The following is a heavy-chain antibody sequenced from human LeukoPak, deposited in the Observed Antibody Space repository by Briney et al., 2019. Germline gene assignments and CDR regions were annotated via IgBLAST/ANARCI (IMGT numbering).Heavy chain of an antibody. J-gene: IGHJ4*02. CDR3: ARGRSGYGGNSGIASCDY. CDR1: GDSISNGYY. Sequence: SETLSLTCTVSGDSISNGYYWGWIRQPPGKGLERMGIIYHTGTIYYNASLRRGATISVDTSNNHSSLKVRSVTAADTAVYYCARGRSGYGGNSGIASCDYWGQGTLVAVSS. CDR2: IYHTGTI. D-gene: IGHD4-23*01. V-gene: IGHV4-38-2*02.